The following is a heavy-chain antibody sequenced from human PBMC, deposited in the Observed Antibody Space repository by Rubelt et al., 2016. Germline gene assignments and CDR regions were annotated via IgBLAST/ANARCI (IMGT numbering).Heavy chain of an antibody. Sequence: QVQLVQSGAEVKKPGASVKVSCKASGYTFTSYGISWVRQAPGQGLEWVGWLSAYNGNTNYAQKLQGRAPMTTDTSTGTAYMGLRSRRSDDTAVYYCARERDDYGDYWGRGTLVTVSS. CDR1: GYTFTSYG. J-gene: IGHJ4*02. V-gene: IGHV1-18*01. CDR3: ARERDDYGDY. CDR2: LSAYNGNT. D-gene: IGHD5-24*01.